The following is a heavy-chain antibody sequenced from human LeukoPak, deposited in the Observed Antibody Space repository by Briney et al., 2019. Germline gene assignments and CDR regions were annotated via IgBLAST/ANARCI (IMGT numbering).Heavy chain of an antibody. J-gene: IGHJ5*02. CDR1: GGSISSYH. CDR2: IYYSGST. D-gene: IGHD6-13*01. V-gene: IGHV4-59*01. CDR3: ARLSIAAAGRWFDP. Sequence: SETLPLTCTVSGGSISSYHWSWIRQPPGKGLERIGYIYYSGSTNYNPSLKSRVTISVDTSKNQFSLKLSSVTAADTAVYYCARLSIAAAGRWFDPWGQGTLVTVSS.